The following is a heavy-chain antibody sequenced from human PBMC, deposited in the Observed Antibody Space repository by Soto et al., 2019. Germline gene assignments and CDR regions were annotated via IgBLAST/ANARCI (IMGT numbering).Heavy chain of an antibody. J-gene: IGHJ6*02. CDR2: INPKTAAT. V-gene: IGHV1-2*02. D-gene: IGHD3-3*01. CDR1: GYTFSDYF. Sequence: QVQLVQSGAEVKKSGASVKVSGKASGYTFSDYFIQWLRQAPGQGLEWVAWINPKTAATNYAKKFQDRVTLTSDPSFSTAYLELTRLRPDDTAVYYCARINWSLDYYSGMDVWGQGTAVTVYS. CDR3: ARINWSLDYYSGMDV.